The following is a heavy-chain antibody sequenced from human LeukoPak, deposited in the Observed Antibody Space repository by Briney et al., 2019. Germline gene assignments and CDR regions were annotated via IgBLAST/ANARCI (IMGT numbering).Heavy chain of an antibody. CDR2: INPTTGDT. Sequence: ASVKVSCKASGYTFTSYDINWVRQATGQGLEWMGCINPTTGDTNYAQTFEGRLTMTTDTSTSTAYMELRSLRSDDTAVYYCARTYGSSGYYEGWYFDYWGQGTLVTVSS. CDR1: GYTFTSYD. D-gene: IGHD3-22*01. V-gene: IGHV1-18*01. CDR3: ARTYGSSGYYEGWYFDY. J-gene: IGHJ4*02.